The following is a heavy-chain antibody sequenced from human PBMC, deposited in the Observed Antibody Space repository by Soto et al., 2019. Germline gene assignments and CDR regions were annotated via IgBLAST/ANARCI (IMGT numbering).Heavy chain of an antibody. D-gene: IGHD1-7*01. CDR3: AKDEGGAYNWNSEGAFDI. CDR2: ISGSGGST. CDR1: GFTFSSYA. J-gene: IGHJ3*02. Sequence: GGSLRLSCAASGFTFSSYAMSWVRQAPGKGLEWVSAISGSGGSTYYADSVKGRFTISRDNSKNTLYLQMNSLRAEDTAVYYCAKDEGGAYNWNSEGAFDIWGQGTMVTVSS. V-gene: IGHV3-23*01.